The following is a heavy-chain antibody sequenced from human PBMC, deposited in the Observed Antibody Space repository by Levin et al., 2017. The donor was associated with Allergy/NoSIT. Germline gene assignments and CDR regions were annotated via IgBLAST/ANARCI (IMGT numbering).Heavy chain of an antibody. V-gene: IGHV1-2*04. D-gene: IGHD2-2*01. CDR3: ARGGGVPAALWDTDYYYGMDV. Sequence: GESLKISCKASGYTFTGYYMHWVRQAPGQGLEWMGWINPNSGGTNYAQKFQGWVTMTRDTSISTAYMELSRLRSDDTAVYYCARGGGVPAALWDTDYYYGMDVWGQGTTVTVSS. CDR1: GYTFTGYY. J-gene: IGHJ6*02. CDR2: INPNSGGT.